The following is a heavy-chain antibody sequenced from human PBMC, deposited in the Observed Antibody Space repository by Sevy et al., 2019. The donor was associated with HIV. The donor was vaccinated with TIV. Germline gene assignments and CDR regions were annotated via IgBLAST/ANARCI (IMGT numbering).Heavy chain of an antibody. CDR2: ISGSGGST. V-gene: IGHV3-23*01. D-gene: IGHD6-13*01. CDR1: GFTFSTYA. CDR3: ANSQQQLDPYYQYYYIDV. Sequence: GGSLRLSCAASGFTFSTYAMTWVRQAPGKGLEWVSGISGSGGSTYYADSVRGRFTISRDNSKNTLYLQMNSLRAEDTAVYYSANSQQQLDPYYQYYYIDVWGKGTTVTVSS. J-gene: IGHJ6*03.